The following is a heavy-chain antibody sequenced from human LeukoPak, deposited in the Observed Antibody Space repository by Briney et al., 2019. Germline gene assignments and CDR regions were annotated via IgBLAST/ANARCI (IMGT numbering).Heavy chain of an antibody. CDR3: ARAALDTAMAPVDP. Sequence: SVKVSCKASGGTFSSYAISWVRQAPGQGLEWMGRIIPIFGTANYVQKFQGRVTITTDESTSTAYMELSSLRSEDTAVYYCARAALDTAMAPVDPWGQGTLVTVSS. V-gene: IGHV1-69*05. CDR1: GGTFSSYA. CDR2: IIPIFGTA. D-gene: IGHD5-18*01. J-gene: IGHJ5*02.